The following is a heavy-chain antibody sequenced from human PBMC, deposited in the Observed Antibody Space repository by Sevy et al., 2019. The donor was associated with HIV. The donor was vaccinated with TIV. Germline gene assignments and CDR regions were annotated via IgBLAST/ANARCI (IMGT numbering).Heavy chain of an antibody. Sequence: GGSVRLSCAASGFTFSSYSMNWVRQAPGKGLEWVSSISSSSSYIYYADSVKGRFTISRDNAKNSLYLQMNSLRAEDTAVYYCASSIAARSAGDDAFDIWGQGTMVTVSS. CDR2: ISSSSSYI. D-gene: IGHD6-6*01. J-gene: IGHJ3*02. CDR1: GFTFSSYS. V-gene: IGHV3-21*01. CDR3: ASSIAARSAGDDAFDI.